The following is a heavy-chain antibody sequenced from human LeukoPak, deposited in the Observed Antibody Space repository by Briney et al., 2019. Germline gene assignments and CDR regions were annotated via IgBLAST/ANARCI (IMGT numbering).Heavy chain of an antibody. CDR1: GFTFSSYA. J-gene: IGHJ3*02. Sequence: GGSLRLSCAASGFTFSSYAMSWVRQAPGKGLEWVSAISGSGGSTYYADSVKGRFTISRDNSKNTLYLQMNSLRAEDTAVYYCAKDIGHVLEWLLRTPNDDAFGIWGQGTMVTVSS. V-gene: IGHV3-23*01. CDR2: ISGSGGST. D-gene: IGHD3-3*01. CDR3: AKDIGHVLEWLLRTPNDDAFGI.